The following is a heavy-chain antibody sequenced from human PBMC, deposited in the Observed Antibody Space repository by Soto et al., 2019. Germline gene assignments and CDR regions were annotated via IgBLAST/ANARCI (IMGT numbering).Heavy chain of an antibody. CDR1: GGSISSYY. Sequence: VQLQESGPGLVKPSETLSLTCTVSGGSISSYYWSWIRQPPGKGLEWIGYIYYSGSTNYNPSLKSRVTISVDTSKNQFSLKLSSVTAADTAVYYCARALRYCTNGVCYTAFDYWGQGTLVTVSS. CDR2: IYYSGST. V-gene: IGHV4-59*01. CDR3: ARALRYCTNGVCYTAFDY. D-gene: IGHD2-8*01. J-gene: IGHJ4*02.